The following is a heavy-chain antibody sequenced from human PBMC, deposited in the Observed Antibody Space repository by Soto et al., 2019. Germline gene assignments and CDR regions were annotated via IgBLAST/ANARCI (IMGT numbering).Heavy chain of an antibody. Sequence: GGSLRLSCAASGFTLSRYWMGWVRLAPGKGQEWVANIKQDGSEKYYVDSVKGRFTISRDNAKNSLYLQMNSLRAEDTAVYYCARRLLYCNGGSCYHFYYLAQGSLVPGS. CDR2: IKQDGSEK. D-gene: IGHD2-15*01. CDR3: ARRLLYCNGGSCYHFYY. J-gene: IGHJ4*02. CDR1: GFTLSRYW. V-gene: IGHV3-7*01.